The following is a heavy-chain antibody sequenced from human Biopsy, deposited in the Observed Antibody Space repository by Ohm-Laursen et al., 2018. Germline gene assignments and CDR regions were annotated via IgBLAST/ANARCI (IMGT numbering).Heavy chain of an antibody. J-gene: IGHJ6*02. D-gene: IGHD3-10*01. Sequence: SLRLSCAASGFTFSSFGMHWVCQAPGKGLESVAVISYDGSNKYEADSVKGRFTISRDNSKNTMSLQMNSLRTEDTAVYYCAKDLVVRGVGDHGMDVWGQGTTVTVSS. CDR3: AKDLVVRGVGDHGMDV. V-gene: IGHV3-30*18. CDR1: GFTFSSFG. CDR2: ISYDGSNK.